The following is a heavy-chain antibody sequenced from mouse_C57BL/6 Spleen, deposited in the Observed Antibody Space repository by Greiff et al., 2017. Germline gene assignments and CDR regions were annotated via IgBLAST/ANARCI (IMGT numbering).Heavy chain of an antibody. Sequence: VQLQQPGAELVKPGASVKLSCKASGYTFTSYWMHWVKQRPGQGLEWIGMIHPNSGSTNYNEKFKSKATLTVDKSSSTAYMQLSSLTSEDSAVYYCAREDTIYYDYERFAYWGQGTLVTVSA. CDR3: AREDTIYYDYERFAY. D-gene: IGHD2-4*01. J-gene: IGHJ3*01. V-gene: IGHV1-64*01. CDR1: GYTFTSYW. CDR2: IHPNSGST.